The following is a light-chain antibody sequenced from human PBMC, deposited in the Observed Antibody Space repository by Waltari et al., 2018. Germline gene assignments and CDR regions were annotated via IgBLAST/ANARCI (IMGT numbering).Light chain of an antibody. CDR1: QSVSSSY. Sequence: EIVLTQSPGTLSLSQGERATISCRASQSVSSSYLAWYQQKPGHAPRLLIYGASSRATGIPDRFSGSGSGTDFTLTISRLEPEDFAVYYCQQYGSSPLFTFGPGTKVDIK. J-gene: IGKJ3*01. CDR2: GAS. CDR3: QQYGSSPLFT. V-gene: IGKV3-20*01.